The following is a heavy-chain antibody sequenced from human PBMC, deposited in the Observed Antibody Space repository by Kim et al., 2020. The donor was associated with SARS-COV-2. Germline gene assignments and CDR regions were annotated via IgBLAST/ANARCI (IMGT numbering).Heavy chain of an antibody. CDR1: GGSISSSSYY. CDR2: IYYSGST. CDR3: APSFGLGYGGNSGGGY. Sequence: SETLSLTCTVSGGSISSSSYYWGWIRQPPGKGLEWIGSIYYSGSTYYNPSLKSRVTISVDTSKNQFSLKLSSVTAADTAVYYCAPSFGLGYGGNSGGGYWGQGSLVTVSS. D-gene: IGHD4-17*01. V-gene: IGHV4-39*01. J-gene: IGHJ4*02.